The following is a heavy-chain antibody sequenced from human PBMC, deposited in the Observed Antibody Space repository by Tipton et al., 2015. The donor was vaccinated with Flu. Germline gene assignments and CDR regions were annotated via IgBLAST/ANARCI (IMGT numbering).Heavy chain of an antibody. J-gene: IGHJ6*02. V-gene: IGHV4-39*01. CDR1: GGSTGTSSYY. CDR3: TRLDSVYHNYAMDV. CDR2: IYYTGST. Sequence: GLVKPSETLSLTCTVSGGSTGTSSYYWAWIRQPPGKGLEWIGSIYYTGSTYYNPSLKSRVAISVDKSKNQIFLKLTSVTAADTAVYYCTRLDSVYHNYAMDVWGQGTTVTVSS.